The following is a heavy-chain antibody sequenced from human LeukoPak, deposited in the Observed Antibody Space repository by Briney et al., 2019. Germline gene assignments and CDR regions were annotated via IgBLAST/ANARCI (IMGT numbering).Heavy chain of an antibody. CDR3: ARTPSILRTSRPNFDY. V-gene: IGHV1-18*01. CDR2: ISAYNGNT. D-gene: IGHD5-12*01. Sequence: ASVKVSCKASGYTFTSYGISWVRQAPGQGLEWMGWISAYNGNTNYAQKLQGRVTMTTGTSTSTAYMELRSLRSDDTAVYYCARTPSILRTSRPNFDYWGQGTLVTVSS. CDR1: GYTFTSYG. J-gene: IGHJ4*02.